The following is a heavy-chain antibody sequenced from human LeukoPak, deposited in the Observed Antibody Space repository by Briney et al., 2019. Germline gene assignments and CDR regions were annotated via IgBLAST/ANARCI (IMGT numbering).Heavy chain of an antibody. CDR2: IWSDGINK. CDR3: ATGATSGSEAFDI. Sequence: GSLRLSCAASGFTFSNYGMHWVRQAPGKGLEWVAVIWSDGINKYYADSVKGRFTISRDNSKNTLFLQMNSLRAEDTAVYYCATGATSGSEAFDIWGQGTMVTVSS. CDR1: GFTFSNYG. J-gene: IGHJ3*02. V-gene: IGHV3-33*01. D-gene: IGHD1-26*01.